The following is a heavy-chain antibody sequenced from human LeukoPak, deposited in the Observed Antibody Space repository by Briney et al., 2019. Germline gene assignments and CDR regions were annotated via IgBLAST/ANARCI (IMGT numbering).Heavy chain of an antibody. J-gene: IGHJ4*02. CDR3: ARQISGNLDY. CDR1: GGSISSYY. CDR2: IYYSGST. V-gene: IGHV4-59*08. D-gene: IGHD4-23*01. Sequence: SETLSLTCTVSGGSISSYYWSWIRQPPGKGLEWIGYIYYSGSTNYNPSLKSRVAISVDTSKNQFSLNLSSVTAAVTAVYYCARQISGNLDYWGQGTLVTVSS.